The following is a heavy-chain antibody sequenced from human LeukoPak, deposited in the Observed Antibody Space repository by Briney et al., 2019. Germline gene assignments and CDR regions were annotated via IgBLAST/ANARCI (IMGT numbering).Heavy chain of an antibody. D-gene: IGHD3-10*01. Sequence: ASVKVSCKASGYTFTVYYMHWVRPAPGQGLEWMGWINTNSGGTNYAQKFQGRVTMTRDTSISTAYMELGRLRSDDTAVYYCASPYYYGSGILYYYYYSMDVWGQGTTVTVSS. CDR3: ASPYYYGSGILYYYYYSMDV. CDR1: GYTFTVYY. CDR2: INTNSGGT. J-gene: IGHJ6*02. V-gene: IGHV1-2*02.